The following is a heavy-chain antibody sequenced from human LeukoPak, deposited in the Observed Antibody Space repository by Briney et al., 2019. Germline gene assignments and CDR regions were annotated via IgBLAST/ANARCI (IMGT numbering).Heavy chain of an antibody. V-gene: IGHV4-59*01. D-gene: IGHD3/OR15-3a*01. J-gene: IGHJ5*02. Sequence: SETLSLTCTVSGASITRYYWSWIRQPPGKGLEWIGYIHHTGNTDSNPSLKSRLTLSVDTSKNQFSLRLTSVTAADTAVYHCAAWTSINWFDPWGQGTLVTVSS. CDR2: IHHTGNT. CDR3: AAWTSINWFDP. CDR1: GASITRYY.